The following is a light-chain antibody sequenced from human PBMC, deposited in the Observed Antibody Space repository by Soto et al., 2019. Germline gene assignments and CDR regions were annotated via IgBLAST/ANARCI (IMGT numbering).Light chain of an antibody. Sequence: DIPLTQSPSTLSAAVGDSVTITCRASQNIRNLLAWYQQKPGKAPKPLIYDASTLKTGVPSRFSGSGSGSEVNFTITGLQPDDFATYFCQQYKTYATFGQGTRLDIK. J-gene: IGKJ5*01. CDR3: QQYKTYAT. CDR2: DAS. CDR1: QNIRNL. V-gene: IGKV1-5*01.